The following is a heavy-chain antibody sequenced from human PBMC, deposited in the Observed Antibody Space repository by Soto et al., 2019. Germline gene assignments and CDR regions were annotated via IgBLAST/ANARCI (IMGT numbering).Heavy chain of an antibody. V-gene: IGHV3-23*01. Sequence: GGSLRLSCAGSGFTFSNFSISWVRQAPWKGLEWVSAISGSGVTTYNADSVKGRFTISRDNSKNTLYLQMNSLRAEDTAVYFCSKNLHYDSYWYYYPGRSKTYLGMDVWGRGTTVTVSS. J-gene: IGHJ6*02. CDR1: GFTFSNFS. D-gene: IGHD3-10*01. CDR2: ISGSGVTT. CDR3: SKNLHYDSYWYYYPGRSKTYLGMDV.